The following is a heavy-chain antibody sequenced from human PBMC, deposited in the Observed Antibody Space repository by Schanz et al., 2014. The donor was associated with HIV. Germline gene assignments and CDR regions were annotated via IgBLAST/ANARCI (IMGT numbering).Heavy chain of an antibody. V-gene: IGHV3-23*04. Sequence: VQLVESGGGVVQPGRSLRLSCTASGFIFRTHGMHWVRQAPGKGLEWVSGISISGETTFYADSVKGRFTISRDNSKNTVYLQMNTPRAEDTAVYYCANEEVPNDYWGQGTLVTVSS. J-gene: IGHJ4*02. CDR1: GFIFRTHG. CDR3: ANEEVPNDY. CDR2: ISISGETT.